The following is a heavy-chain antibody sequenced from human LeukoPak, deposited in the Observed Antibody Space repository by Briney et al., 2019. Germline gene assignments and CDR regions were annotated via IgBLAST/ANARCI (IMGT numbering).Heavy chain of an antibody. D-gene: IGHD3-10*01. CDR2: IYHSGST. CDR1: GGSISSGGYS. V-gene: IGHV4-30-2*01. Sequence: PSETLSLTCAVSGGSISSGGYSWGWIRQPPGKGLEWIGYIYHSGSTYYNPSLKSRVTISVDRSKNQFSLKLSSVTAAETAVYYCARGGLGFGAGRFDPWGQGTLVTVSS. CDR3: ARGGLGFGAGRFDP. J-gene: IGHJ5*02.